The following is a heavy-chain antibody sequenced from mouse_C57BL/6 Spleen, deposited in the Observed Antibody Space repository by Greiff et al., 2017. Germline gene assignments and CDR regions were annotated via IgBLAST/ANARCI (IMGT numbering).Heavy chain of an antibody. CDR3: ARSDYAGNYAMDY. CDR1: GYTFTSYT. D-gene: IGHD1-1*02. Sequence: QVQLQQSGAELARPGASVKMSCKASGYTFTSYTMHWVKQRPGQGLEWIGYINPSSGYTKYNQKFEDKATLTADKSSSTAYMQLSSLTSEDSAVYYCARSDYAGNYAMDYWGQGTSVTVSS. J-gene: IGHJ4*01. CDR2: INPSSGYT. V-gene: IGHV1-4*01.